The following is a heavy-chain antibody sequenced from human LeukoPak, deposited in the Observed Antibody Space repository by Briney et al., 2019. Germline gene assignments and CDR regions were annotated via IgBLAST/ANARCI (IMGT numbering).Heavy chain of an antibody. D-gene: IGHD3-22*01. CDR1: GGSFSGYY. J-gene: IGHJ4*02. Sequence: SETLSLTCAVYGGSFSGYYWSWIRQPPGKGLEWIGEINHSGSTNYNPSLKSRVTISVDTSKNQFSLRLSSVTAADTAVYYCATSYDRSGYYYYFDFWGQGTLVTVSS. V-gene: IGHV4-34*01. CDR2: INHSGST. CDR3: ATSYDRSGYYYYFDF.